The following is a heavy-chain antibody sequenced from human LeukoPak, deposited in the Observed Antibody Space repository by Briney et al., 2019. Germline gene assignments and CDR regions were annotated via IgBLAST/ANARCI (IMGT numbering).Heavy chain of an antibody. J-gene: IGHJ4*02. CDR2: ISAYNGNT. CDR3: ARDPKIYYDSSGYYSNY. V-gene: IGHV1-18*01. CDR1: GYTFTSYG. D-gene: IGHD3-22*01. Sequence: ASVKVSCKASGYTFTSYGISWVRQAPGQGLEWMGWISAYNGNTNYAQKLQGRVTMTTDTSTSTAYMELRSLRSDPTAVYYCARDPKIYYDSSGYYSNYWGQGTLVTVSS.